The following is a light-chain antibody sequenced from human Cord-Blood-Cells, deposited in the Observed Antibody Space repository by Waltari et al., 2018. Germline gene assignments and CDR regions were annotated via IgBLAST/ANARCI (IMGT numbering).Light chain of an antibody. CDR2: GKN. Sequence: SSELTQDPAVSVALGQTVRIPCQGDSLRSYYASWYQQKPGQAAVLVIYGKNNPPSGLPDRCSGSSSGNTASLTITGAQAEDEADYYCNSRDSSGNHVVFGGGTKLTVL. CDR1: SLRSYY. V-gene: IGLV3-19*01. J-gene: IGLJ2*01. CDR3: NSRDSSGNHVV.